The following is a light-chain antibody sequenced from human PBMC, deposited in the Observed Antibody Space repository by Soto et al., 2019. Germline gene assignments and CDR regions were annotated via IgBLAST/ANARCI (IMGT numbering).Light chain of an antibody. CDR2: GAS. CDR3: QQYNSYSRT. CDR1: QSVRSNY. V-gene: IGKV3-20*01. Sequence: EIVLTQSPGTLSLSPGERATLSCRASQSVRSNYLAWYQQKAGQAPRLLIYGASTRATGIPARFSGSGSGTEFTLTISSLQPDDFATYYCQQYNSYSRTFGQGTKVDIK. J-gene: IGKJ1*01.